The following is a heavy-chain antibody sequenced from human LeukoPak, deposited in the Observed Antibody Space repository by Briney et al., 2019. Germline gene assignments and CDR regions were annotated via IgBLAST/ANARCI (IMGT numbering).Heavy chain of an antibody. CDR2: INPNSGGT. V-gene: IGHV1-2*02. D-gene: IGHD4/OR15-4a*01. Sequence: ASVKVSCKASGYTFTGYYMHWVRQAPGQGLEWMGWINPNSGGTNYAQKFQGRVTMTRDTSISTAYMELSRLRSDDTAVYYCARINMVRLRGIYYMDVWGKGTTVTVSS. CDR1: GYTFTGYY. J-gene: IGHJ6*03. CDR3: ARINMVRLRGIYYMDV.